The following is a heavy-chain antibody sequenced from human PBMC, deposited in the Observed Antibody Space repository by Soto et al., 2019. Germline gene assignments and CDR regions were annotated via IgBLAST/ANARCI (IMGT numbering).Heavy chain of an antibody. J-gene: IGHJ4*02. D-gene: IGHD3-22*01. CDR3: ATLSGGYYYDSSGYMIFDY. CDR1: GGSISSGGYY. V-gene: IGHV4-31*03. Sequence: SETLSLTCTVSGGSISSGGYYWSWIRQHPGKGLEWIGYIYYSGSTYYNPSLKSRVTISVDTSKNQFSLKLSSVTAADTAVYYCATLSGGYYYDSSGYMIFDYWGQGTLVTVSS. CDR2: IYYSGST.